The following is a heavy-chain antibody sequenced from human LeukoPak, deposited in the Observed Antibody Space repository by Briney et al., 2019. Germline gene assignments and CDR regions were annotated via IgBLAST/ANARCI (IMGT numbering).Heavy chain of an antibody. CDR1: GGSISSYY. V-gene: IGHV4-59*01. CDR3: ARDRLAAAGDKYYYYYYGMDV. J-gene: IGHJ6*02. Sequence: SETLSLTCTVSGGSISSYYWSWIRQPPGKGLEWIGYIYYSGSTNYNPSLKSRVTISVDTSKNQFSLKLSSVTAADTAVYYCARDRLAAAGDKYYYYYYGMDVWGQGTTVTVSS. D-gene: IGHD6-13*01. CDR2: IYYSGST.